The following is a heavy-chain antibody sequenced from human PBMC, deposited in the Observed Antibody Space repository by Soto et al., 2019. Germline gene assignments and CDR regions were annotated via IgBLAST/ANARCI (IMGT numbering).Heavy chain of an antibody. CDR3: AHSRITRPVLSFDY. CDR2: IYWDDDR. D-gene: IGHD1-20*01. J-gene: IGHJ4*02. CDR1: GFSLTTSGMG. Sequence: QITLKESGPTLVKPTQTLTLTCTFSGFSLTTSGMGVGWIRQPPGKALEWLALIYWDDDRRYSPSLKSRLTITTETSKNRVVLTMTNMDPVDTATYYCAHSRITRPVLSFDYWCQGTLVTVSS. V-gene: IGHV2-5*02.